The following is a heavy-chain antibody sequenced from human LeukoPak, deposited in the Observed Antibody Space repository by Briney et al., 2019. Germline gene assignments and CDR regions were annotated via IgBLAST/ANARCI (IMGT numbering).Heavy chain of an antibody. J-gene: IGHJ4*02. CDR3: ARSLWFATTNFDY. V-gene: IGHV3-30-3*01. CDR1: GFTFNSYA. CDR2: ISYEGSNK. D-gene: IGHD3-10*01. Sequence: PGGSLRLSCAVSGFTFNSYAMHWVRQTPGKGLEWVAVISYEGSNKYYADTVKGRFTISRDNSMHTLYLQMNSLRVEDTAIYYCARSLWFATTNFDYWGQGSLVTVSS.